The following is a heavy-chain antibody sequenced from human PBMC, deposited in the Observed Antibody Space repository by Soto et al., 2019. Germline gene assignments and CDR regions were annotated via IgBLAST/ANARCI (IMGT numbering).Heavy chain of an antibody. D-gene: IGHD2-21*02. V-gene: IGHV3-23*01. J-gene: IGHJ6*02. CDR1: GFTFSSYA. Sequence: SLRLSCAASGFTFSSYAMSWVRQAPGKGLEWVSAISGSGGSTYYADSVKGRFTISRDNSKNTLYLQMNSLRAEDTAVYYCAADLLLVYYYGMDVWGQGTTVTVSS. CDR2: ISGSGGST. CDR3: AADLLLVYYYGMDV.